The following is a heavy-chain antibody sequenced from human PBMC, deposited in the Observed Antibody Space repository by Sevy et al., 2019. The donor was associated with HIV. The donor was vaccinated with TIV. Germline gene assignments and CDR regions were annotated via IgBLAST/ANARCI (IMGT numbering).Heavy chain of an antibody. V-gene: IGHV4-30-4*01. CDR3: ARGVGGPGVMITFGGVKYAFDF. J-gene: IGHJ3*01. CDR2: IHYSGRT. D-gene: IGHD3-16*01. CDR1: GGSITTTDYY. Sequence: SETLSLTCTVSGGSITTTDYYWSWIRQSPRKGLEWIGYIHYSGRTYYNPSLKSRVTMSVDTSRNQFSLRRNSVTATETAVYYCARGVGGPGVMITFGGVKYAFDFWGQGRTVTVSS.